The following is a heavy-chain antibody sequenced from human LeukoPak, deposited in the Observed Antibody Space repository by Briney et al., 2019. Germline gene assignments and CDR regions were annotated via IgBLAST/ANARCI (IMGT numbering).Heavy chain of an antibody. CDR1: GLTFSGSA. D-gene: IGHD3-16*01. CDR3: ARDTFLGALGHDY. CDR2: IRSKANSYAT. Sequence: GGSLRLSCAASGLTFSGSAMHWVRQASGKGLEWVGRIRSKANSYATAYAASVKGRFTISRDDSKNTAYLQMNSLKTEDTAVYYCARDTFLGALGHDYWGQGTLVTASS. J-gene: IGHJ4*02. V-gene: IGHV3-73*01.